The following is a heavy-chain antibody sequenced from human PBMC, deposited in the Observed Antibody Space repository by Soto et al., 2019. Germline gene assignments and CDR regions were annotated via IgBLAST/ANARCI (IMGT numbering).Heavy chain of an antibody. V-gene: IGHV1-69*01. CDR2: IIPIFGTA. Sequence: QVQLVQSGAEVRKPGSSVQVSCKASGGTFSRHAISWVRQAPGQGLEWMGGIIPIFGTANHAQKFQGRVTIIADESTSTVYMELSSLRSEDMAIYYCARGWGYDSTDYYYAYWGQGTLVIVSS. CDR1: GGTFSRHA. CDR3: ARGWGYDSTDYYYAY. D-gene: IGHD3-22*01. J-gene: IGHJ4*02.